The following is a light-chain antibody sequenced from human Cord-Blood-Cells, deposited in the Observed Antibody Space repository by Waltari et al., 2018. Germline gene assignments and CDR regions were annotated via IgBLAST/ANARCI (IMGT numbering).Light chain of an antibody. Sequence: EIVLTQSPGTLSLSPGERATLSCRASQSVSSSYLAWYQQKPGTAPRLLSYGASSRATGIPDRFSWSGSGTDFTLTISRLEPEDFAVYYCQQYGSSHRSFGQGTKLEIK. J-gene: IGKJ2*03. CDR1: QSVSSSY. V-gene: IGKV3-20*01. CDR2: GAS. CDR3: QQYGSSHRS.